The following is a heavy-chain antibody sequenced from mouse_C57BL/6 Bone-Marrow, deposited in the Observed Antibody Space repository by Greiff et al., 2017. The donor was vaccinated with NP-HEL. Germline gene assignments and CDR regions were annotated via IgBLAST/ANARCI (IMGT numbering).Heavy chain of an antibody. CDR2: ISYDGSN. V-gene: IGHV3-6*01. Sequence: EVQRVESGPGLVKPSQSLSLTCSVTGYSITRGYYWNWIRQFPGNKLEWMGYISYDGSNNYNPSLKNRISITRDTSKNQFFLKLNSVTTEDTATYYCANWYFDVWGTGTTVTVSS. CDR3: ANWYFDV. CDR1: GYSITRGYY. J-gene: IGHJ1*03.